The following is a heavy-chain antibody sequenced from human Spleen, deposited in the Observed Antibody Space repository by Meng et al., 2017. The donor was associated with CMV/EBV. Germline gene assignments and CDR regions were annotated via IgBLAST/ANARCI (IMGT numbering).Heavy chain of an antibody. CDR1: GFSLSTSGVV. V-gene: IGHV2-5*01. J-gene: IGHJ5*02. D-gene: IGHD1-26*01. Sequence: SGPTLVQPTQALTLTCSFSGFSLSTSGVVVVCIRQPPGQALEWLALIYWNDDKHFSPSLKSRLTSTKDTSNNQVVLTMTNMDPVDTDTYFCTHLILRGGAHPWGQGTLVTVSS. CDR2: IYWNDDK. CDR3: THLILRGGAHP.